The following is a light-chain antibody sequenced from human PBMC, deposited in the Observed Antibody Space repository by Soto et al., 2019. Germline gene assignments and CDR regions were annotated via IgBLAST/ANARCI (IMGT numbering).Light chain of an antibody. V-gene: IGKV3-15*01. Sequence: EIVMTQSPATLSVSPGGRATFSCRASQSVSSNLAWYQQKPGQAPRLLIYGASTRATGVPARFGGSGSGTVFTLTISSLQSEDSAVYYCHQYYKWPLTFGGGTKVEIK. CDR1: QSVSSN. J-gene: IGKJ4*01. CDR2: GAS. CDR3: HQYYKWPLT.